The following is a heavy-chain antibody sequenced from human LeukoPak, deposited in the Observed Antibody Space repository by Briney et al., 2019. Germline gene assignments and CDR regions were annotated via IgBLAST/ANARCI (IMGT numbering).Heavy chain of an antibody. Sequence: GGSLRLSCAASGFTFSNYWMHWVRQAPGKGLVWVSRINSDGINTSYADSVKGRFTISRDNAKNTLNLQMNSLRAEDTAVYYCAKSGPQGYCSSTSCYKWELLPAEFDYWGQGTLVTVSS. CDR1: GFTFSNYW. CDR2: INSDGINT. V-gene: IGHV3-74*01. CDR3: AKSGPQGYCSSTSCYKWELLPAEFDY. D-gene: IGHD2-2*02. J-gene: IGHJ4*02.